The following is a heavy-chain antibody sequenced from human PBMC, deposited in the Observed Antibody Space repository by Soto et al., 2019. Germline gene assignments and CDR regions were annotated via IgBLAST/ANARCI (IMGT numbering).Heavy chain of an antibody. V-gene: IGHV3-23*01. J-gene: IGHJ6*02. CDR2: INSGGVST. CDR1: GFTFSSYG. D-gene: IGHD1-1*01. Sequence: GGSLRLSCAASGFTFSSYGMTWVRQAPGKGLEWVSTINSGGVSTYYPDSVKGRFIISRDNSKDTLYLQMNSLRAEDTAVYYCAKGNWVTGMDVWGQGTTVTVSS. CDR3: AKGNWVTGMDV.